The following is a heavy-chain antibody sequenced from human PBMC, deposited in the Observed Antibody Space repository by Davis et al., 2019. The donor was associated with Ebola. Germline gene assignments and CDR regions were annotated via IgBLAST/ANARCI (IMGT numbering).Heavy chain of an antibody. D-gene: IGHD6-6*01. CDR2: IIPIFGTA. CDR3: ARDSPYSSSSNWYFDL. Sequence: SVKVSCKASGYTFTSYGISWVRQAPGQGLEWMGGIIPIFGTANYAQKFQGRVTITADESTSTAYMELSSLRSEDTAVYYCARDSPYSSSSNWYFDLWGRGTLVTVSS. J-gene: IGHJ2*01. CDR1: GYTFTSYG. V-gene: IGHV1-69*13.